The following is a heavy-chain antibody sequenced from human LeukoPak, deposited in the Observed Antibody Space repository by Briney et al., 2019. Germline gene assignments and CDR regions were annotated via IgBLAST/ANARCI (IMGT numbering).Heavy chain of an antibody. V-gene: IGHV4-61*02. Sequence: SETLSLTCTVSGASISSGSYYWSWIRQPAGKGLEWIGRIYTSGSTNYNPSLKSRVSISVDTSKNQSSLKLSSVTAADTAVYYCARHGGYHSPIDYWGQGTLVTVSS. CDR1: GASISSGSYY. D-gene: IGHD3-22*01. CDR2: IYTSGST. CDR3: ARHGGYHSPIDY. J-gene: IGHJ4*02.